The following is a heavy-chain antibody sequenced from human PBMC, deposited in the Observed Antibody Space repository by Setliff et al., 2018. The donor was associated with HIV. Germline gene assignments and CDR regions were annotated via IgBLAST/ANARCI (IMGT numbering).Heavy chain of an antibody. CDR2: MNPNSGNT. CDR3: ARRYGRYYYYYMDV. J-gene: IGHJ6*03. V-gene: IGHV1-8*03. CDR1: GYTFTSYD. Sequence: GASVKVSCKASGYTFTSYDINWVRQATGQGLEWMGWMNPNSGNTGYAQKFQGRVTITRNTSISTAYMELSSLRSEDTAVYYCARRYGRYYYYYMDVWGKGTTVTVSS. D-gene: IGHD3-10*01.